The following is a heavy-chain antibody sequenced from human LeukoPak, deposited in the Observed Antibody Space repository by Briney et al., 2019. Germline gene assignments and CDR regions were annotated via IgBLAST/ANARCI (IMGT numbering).Heavy chain of an antibody. Sequence: GGSLRLSCAASGFTFSSYWMSWVRQAPGKGLEWVANIKQDGSEKYYVDSVKGRFTISRDNAKNSLYLQMNSLRAEDTAVYYCARGLYCSGGSRCPLDYWGQGTLVTVSS. CDR2: IKQDGSEK. D-gene: IGHD2-15*01. J-gene: IGHJ4*02. V-gene: IGHV3-7*01. CDR1: GFTFSSYW. CDR3: ARGLYCSGGSRCPLDY.